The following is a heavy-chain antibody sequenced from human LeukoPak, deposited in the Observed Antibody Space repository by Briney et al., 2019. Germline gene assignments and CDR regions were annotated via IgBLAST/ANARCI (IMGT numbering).Heavy chain of an antibody. D-gene: IGHD1-20*01. Sequence: GASVKVFCKASGYTFTGYYMHLVRQAPGQGLEWMGWINPNSGGTIYAQDFQGRVTMTRDTSISTAYMELSRLRSDDTAVYYCARGGDYNWNFDYWGQGTLVTVSS. CDR1: GYTFTGYY. V-gene: IGHV1-2*02. J-gene: IGHJ4*02. CDR2: INPNSGGT. CDR3: ARGGDYNWNFDY.